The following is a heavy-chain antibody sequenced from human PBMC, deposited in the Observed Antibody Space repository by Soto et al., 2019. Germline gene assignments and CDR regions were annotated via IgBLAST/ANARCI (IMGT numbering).Heavy chain of an antibody. CDR3: ASNTNYYGSGSYYSAIDY. D-gene: IGHD3-10*01. V-gene: IGHV4-39*01. CDR2: IYYSGST. CDR1: GGSISSSSYY. J-gene: IGHJ4*02. Sequence: PSETLSLTCTVSGGSISSSSYYWGWIRQPPGKGLEWIGSIYYSGSTYYNPSLKSRVTISVDTSKNQFSLKLSSVTAADTAVYYCASNTNYYGSGSYYSAIDYWGQGTLVTVSS.